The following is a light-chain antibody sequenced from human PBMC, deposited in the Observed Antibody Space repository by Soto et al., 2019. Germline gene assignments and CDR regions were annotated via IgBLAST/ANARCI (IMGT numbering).Light chain of an antibody. CDR1: NGDSSYA. J-gene: IGLJ3*02. CDR3: QTWGTGPWV. CDR2: VNSDGSH. V-gene: IGLV4-69*01. Sequence: QPVLTQSPSASASLGASVKLTCTLSNGDSSYAIAWHQQQPEKGPRYLMKVNSDGSHTKGDGIPDRFSGSSSGAARYLTISSLQSEDEADYYCQTWGTGPWVFGGGTKLTVL.